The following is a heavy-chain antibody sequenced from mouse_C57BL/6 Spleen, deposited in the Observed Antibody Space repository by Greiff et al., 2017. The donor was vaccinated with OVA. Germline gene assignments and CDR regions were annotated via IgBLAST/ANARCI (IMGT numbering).Heavy chain of an antibody. J-gene: IGHJ2*01. D-gene: IGHD1-1*01. CDR1: GYTFTDYY. CDR2: INPYNGGT. CDR3: ARKTVVVDY. Sequence: EVQLVESGPVLVKPGASVKMSCKASGYTFTDYYMNWVKQSHGKSLEWIGVINPYNGGTSYNQKFKGKATLTVDKSSSTAYMELNSLTSEDSAVYYCARKTVVVDYWGQGTTLTVSS. V-gene: IGHV1-19*01.